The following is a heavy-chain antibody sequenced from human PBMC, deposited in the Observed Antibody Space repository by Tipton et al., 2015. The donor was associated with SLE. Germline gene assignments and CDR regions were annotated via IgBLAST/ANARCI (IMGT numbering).Heavy chain of an antibody. Sequence: SLRLSCAASGFTFSNYWMSWVRQAPGKGLEWVANVKQDGSTKYYVDSVRGRFTISRDNAKNTLYLQMNSLRVEDTAVYYCARDRAAQYYSYYYMDVWGKGTTVTISS. CDR1: GFTFSNYW. J-gene: IGHJ6*03. CDR3: ARDRAAQYYSYYYMDV. CDR2: VKQDGSTK. V-gene: IGHV3-7*01. D-gene: IGHD6-25*01.